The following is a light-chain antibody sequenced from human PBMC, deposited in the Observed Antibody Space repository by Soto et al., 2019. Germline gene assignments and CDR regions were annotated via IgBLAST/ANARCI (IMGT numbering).Light chain of an antibody. CDR3: SSYAGSSNV. CDR2: EVN. V-gene: IGLV2-8*01. J-gene: IGLJ1*01. CDR1: SSDVGGYNY. Sequence: QSVLTHPPSASGTPGQRVTISCTGTSSDVGGYNYVSWYQQHPGKAPKIMIYEVNKRPSGVPDRFSGSKSGNTASLTVSGLQAEDEADYYCSSYAGSSNVFGTGTKVTVL.